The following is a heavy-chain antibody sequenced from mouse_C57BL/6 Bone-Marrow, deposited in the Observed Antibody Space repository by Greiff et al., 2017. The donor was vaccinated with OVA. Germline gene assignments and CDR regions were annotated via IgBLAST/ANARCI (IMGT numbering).Heavy chain of an antibody. J-gene: IGHJ1*03. CDR3: ARGGDFDV. V-gene: IGHV1-55*01. CDR1: GYTFTSYW. Sequence: QVQLQQPGAELVKPGASVKMSCKASGYTFTSYWITWVKQRPGQGLEWVGDIYPGSGSTNYNEKFKSKATLTVVTSTSTAYMQLSSLTSEDAAVYYCARGGDFDVWGTGTTVTVSS. CDR2: IYPGSGST.